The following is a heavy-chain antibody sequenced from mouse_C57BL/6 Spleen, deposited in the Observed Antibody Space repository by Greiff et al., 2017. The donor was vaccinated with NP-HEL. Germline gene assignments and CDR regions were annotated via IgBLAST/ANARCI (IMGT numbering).Heavy chain of an antibody. J-gene: IGHJ2*01. V-gene: IGHV1-69*01. CDR1: GYTFTSYW. D-gene: IGHD1-1*01. CDR2: IDPSDSYT. Sequence: VQLQQPGAELVMPGASVKLSCKASGYTFTSYWMHWVKQRPGQGLEWIGEIDPSDSYTNYNQKFTGKSTLTVDKSSSTAYMQLSSLTSEDSAVYYCARSHYYGSSYFDYWGQGTTLTVSS. CDR3: ARSHYYGSSYFDY.